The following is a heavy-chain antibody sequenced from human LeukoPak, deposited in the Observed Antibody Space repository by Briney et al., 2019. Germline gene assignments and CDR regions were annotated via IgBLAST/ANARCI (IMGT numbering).Heavy chain of an antibody. D-gene: IGHD4-17*01. J-gene: IGHJ3*02. V-gene: IGHV4-59*08. CDR3: ARLLNNDNAGDPDTFDM. Sequence: SETLSLTCSASGGSISRHYASCIRQPPGKGLECIAYISYSGGTRYKPSFQSRVTISMDTSKTYFSLKLVSVNAADPAMYYCARLLNNDNAGDPDTFDMWGPGTMVTVSS. CDR2: ISYSGGT. CDR1: GGSISRHY.